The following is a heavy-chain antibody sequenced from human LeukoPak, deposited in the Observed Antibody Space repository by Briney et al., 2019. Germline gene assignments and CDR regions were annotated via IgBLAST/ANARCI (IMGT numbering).Heavy chain of an antibody. D-gene: IGHD2-2*01. CDR2: IIGGAGGT. J-gene: IGHJ4*02. CDR1: GFTFSSYG. CDR3: AHGSMYQLDY. Sequence: PGGSLRLSCVGTGFTFSSYGMSWVRQAPGKGLEWVSGIIGGAGGTYYADSVKGRFTISRDNAKNTLYLQMNSLRAEDTAVYYCAHGSMYQLDYWGQGTLVTVSS. V-gene: IGHV3-23*01.